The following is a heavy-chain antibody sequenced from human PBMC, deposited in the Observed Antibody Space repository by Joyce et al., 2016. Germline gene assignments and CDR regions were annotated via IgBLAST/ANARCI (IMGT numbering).Heavy chain of an antibody. CDR1: GSTFSSSS. Sequence: QLVESGGGVVKAGGSLRLSCEAPGSTFSSSSMSWFRQNPWKGRERVTGSSNTSNYIIRAETVRGRDTVSRDNAKKTLYLQMNSMRAEDSTVFYWARGKISYYYAMDVWGQGTTVTVSS. J-gene: IGHJ6*02. V-gene: IGHV3-21*01. D-gene: IGHD3-16*01. CDR2: SSNTSNYI. CDR3: ARGKISYYYAMDV.